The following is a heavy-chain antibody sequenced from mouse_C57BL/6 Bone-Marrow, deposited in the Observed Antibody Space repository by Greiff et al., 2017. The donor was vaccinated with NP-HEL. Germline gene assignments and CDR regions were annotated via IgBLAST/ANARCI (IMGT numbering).Heavy chain of an antibody. Sequence: QVQLQQPGAELVMPGASVKLSCKASGYTFTSYWMHWVKQRPGQGLEWIGEIDPSDSYTNYNQKFKGKSTVTVDKSSSTAYMQLRSLTSEDSAVYYCTREGPRGYWGQGTSVTVSS. V-gene: IGHV1-69*01. J-gene: IGHJ4*01. CDR2: IDPSDSYT. D-gene: IGHD2-10*02. CDR1: GYTFTSYW. CDR3: TREGPRGY.